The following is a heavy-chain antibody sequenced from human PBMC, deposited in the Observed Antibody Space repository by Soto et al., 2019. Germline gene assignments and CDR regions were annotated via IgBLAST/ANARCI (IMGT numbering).Heavy chain of an antibody. CDR3: ARGRNYGDYGVY. V-gene: IGHV1-69*01. CDR1: GGTFSSYA. D-gene: IGHD4-17*01. J-gene: IGHJ4*02. Sequence: QVQLVQSGAEVKKPGSSVKVSCKASGGTFSSYAISWVRQAPGQGLEWMGGIIPIFGTANYAQKFRGRVTISADESTSTAYMELSSLRSVDTALYYCARGRNYGDYGVYWGQGTLVTVSS. CDR2: IIPIFGTA.